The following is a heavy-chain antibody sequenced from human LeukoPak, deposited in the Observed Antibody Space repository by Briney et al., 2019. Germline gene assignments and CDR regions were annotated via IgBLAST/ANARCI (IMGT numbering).Heavy chain of an antibody. CDR3: ARGGQVGYDDYFDY. J-gene: IGHJ4*02. Sequence: ASVKVSCKASGGTFSSYAISWVRQAPGQGLEWMGRIIPILGIANYAQKFQGRVTITADKSTSTAYMELSSLRSEDTAVYYCARGGQVGYDDYFDYWGQGTLVTVSS. CDR2: IIPILGIA. CDR1: GGTFSSYA. V-gene: IGHV1-69*04. D-gene: IGHD5-12*01.